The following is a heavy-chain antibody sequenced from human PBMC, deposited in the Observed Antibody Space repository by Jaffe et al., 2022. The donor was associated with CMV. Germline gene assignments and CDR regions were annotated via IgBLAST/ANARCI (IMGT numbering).Heavy chain of an antibody. Sequence: EVQLVESGGGLVQPGGSLRLSCAASGFTFSSYSMNWVRQAPGKGLEWVSYISSSSSTIYYADSVKGRFTISRDNAKNSLYLQMNSLRDEDTAVYYCARGGRGHDYVWGSYRQIHSFDYWGQGTLVTVSS. CDR1: GFTFSSYS. J-gene: IGHJ4*02. V-gene: IGHV3-48*02. D-gene: IGHD3-16*02. CDR3: ARGGRGHDYVWGSYRQIHSFDY. CDR2: ISSSSSTI.